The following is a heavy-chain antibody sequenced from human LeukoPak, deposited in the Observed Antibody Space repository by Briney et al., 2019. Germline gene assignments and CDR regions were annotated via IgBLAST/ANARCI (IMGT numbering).Heavy chain of an antibody. Sequence: GASVNVSCKASGGTFSSYAISWVRQAPGQGLEWMGRIIPILGIANYAQKFQGRVTITADKSTSTAYMELSSLRSEDTAVYYCARDQDIVVVTALDYWGQGTLVTVSS. CDR3: ARDQDIVVVTALDY. D-gene: IGHD2-21*02. J-gene: IGHJ4*02. CDR1: GGTFSSYA. V-gene: IGHV1-69*04. CDR2: IIPILGIA.